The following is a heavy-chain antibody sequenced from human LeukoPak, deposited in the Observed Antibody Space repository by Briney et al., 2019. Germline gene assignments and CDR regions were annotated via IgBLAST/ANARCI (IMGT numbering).Heavy chain of an antibody. V-gene: IGHV1-58*01. Sequence: AVNVSCKASGFTFTSSAVQWVRQARGQRLEWIGWIVVGSGNTNYAQKFQERVTITRDMSTSTAYMELSSLRSEDTAVYYCAASPDYYDSSGYSYYFDSWGQGTWVTVSS. CDR1: GFTFTSSA. D-gene: IGHD3-22*01. CDR2: IVVGSGNT. CDR3: AASPDYYDSSGYSYYFDS. J-gene: IGHJ4*02.